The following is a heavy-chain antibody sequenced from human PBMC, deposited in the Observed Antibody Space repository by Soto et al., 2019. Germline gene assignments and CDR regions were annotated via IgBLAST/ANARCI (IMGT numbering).Heavy chain of an antibody. Sequence: QVQLVESGGGVVPAGRSLRLSCAASGFTFSSYGMHWVRQAPGKGLEWVAVISYDGSNKYYADSVKGRFTISRDNSKNTLYLQMNSLRADGTAVYYCAKDHRSGSYGYWGQGTLVTVSS. D-gene: IGHD1-26*01. CDR3: AKDHRSGSYGY. J-gene: IGHJ4*02. CDR1: GFTFSSYG. V-gene: IGHV3-30*18. CDR2: ISYDGSNK.